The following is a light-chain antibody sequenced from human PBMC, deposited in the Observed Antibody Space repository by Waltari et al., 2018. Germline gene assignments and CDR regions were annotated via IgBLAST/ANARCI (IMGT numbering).Light chain of an antibody. CDR1: KNIRTY. J-gene: IGKJ1*01. V-gene: IGKV1-39*01. CDR2: GAS. Sequence: DIQMTQSPSSLSASVGDTVTVTCRARKNIRTYLNWYQQKTAKAPKLLIYGASTLQRGVPSRFRGSASGTEFTLTVTNLQPDDFATYFCQQSFSSPWTFGQGTTVNI. CDR3: QQSFSSPWT.